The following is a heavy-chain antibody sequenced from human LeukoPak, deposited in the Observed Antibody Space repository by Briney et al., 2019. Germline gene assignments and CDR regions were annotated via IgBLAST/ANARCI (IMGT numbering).Heavy chain of an antibody. J-gene: IGHJ4*02. Sequence: GGSLRLSCAASGFTFSSYSMTWVRQAPGKGLEWVSYISSSSSTIYYADSVKGRFTISRDNAKNSLYLQMNSLRAEDTAVYYCARFPAYYYDSSGYYAFFDYWGQGTLVTVSS. V-gene: IGHV3-48*04. CDR1: GFTFSSYS. CDR2: ISSSSSTI. CDR3: ARFPAYYYDSSGYYAFFDY. D-gene: IGHD3-22*01.